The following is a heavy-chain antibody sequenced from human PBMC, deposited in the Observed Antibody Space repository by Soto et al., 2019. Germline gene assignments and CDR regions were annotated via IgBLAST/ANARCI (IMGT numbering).Heavy chain of an antibody. Sequence: QVQLVESGGGLVKPGGSLRLSCAASGFTFSDYYMTWIRQAPGKGLEWVSYISSSGTTIHYADSVKGRFTISRDNAKNSLYLQMNSLRAEDTAVYYCASPRASLVVGATRSYGMDVWGQGTTVTVSS. CDR1: GFTFSDYY. D-gene: IGHD1-26*01. V-gene: IGHV3-11*01. CDR2: ISSSGTTI. J-gene: IGHJ6*01. CDR3: ASPRASLVVGATRSYGMDV.